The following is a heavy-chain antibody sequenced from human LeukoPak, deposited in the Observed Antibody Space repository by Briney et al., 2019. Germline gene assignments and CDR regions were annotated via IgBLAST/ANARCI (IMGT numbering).Heavy chain of an antibody. J-gene: IGHJ4*02. D-gene: IGHD4-17*01. V-gene: IGHV4-38-2*02. Sequence: SETLSLTCTVSGYSISSGYYWGWIRQPPGKGLEWIGSIYHSGCTYYNPSLKSRVTISVDTSKNQFSLKLSSVTAADTAVYYCARDGEDGDYEGLFDYWGQGTLVTVSS. CDR2: IYHSGCT. CDR3: ARDGEDGDYEGLFDY. CDR1: GYSISSGYY.